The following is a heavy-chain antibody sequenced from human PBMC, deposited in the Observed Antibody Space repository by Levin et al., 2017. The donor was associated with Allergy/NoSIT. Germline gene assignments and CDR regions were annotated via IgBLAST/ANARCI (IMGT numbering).Heavy chain of an antibody. V-gene: IGHV3-23*01. Sequence: GESLKISCAASGFTFSSYAMSWVRQAPGKGLEWVSAISGSGGSTYYADSVKGRFTISRDNSKNTLYLQMNSLRAEDTAVYYCAKDRPRIAVAGTDAFDIWGQGTMVTVSS. CDR2: ISGSGGST. J-gene: IGHJ3*02. D-gene: IGHD6-19*01. CDR3: AKDRPRIAVAGTDAFDI. CDR1: GFTFSSYA.